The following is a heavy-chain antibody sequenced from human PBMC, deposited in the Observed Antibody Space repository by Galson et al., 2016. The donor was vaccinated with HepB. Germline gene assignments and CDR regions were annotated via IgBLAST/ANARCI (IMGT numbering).Heavy chain of an antibody. J-gene: IGHJ5*02. CDR1: GASISISGFY. D-gene: IGHD1-26*01. CDR3: ARSGIQYFWFDP. V-gene: IGHV4-39*01. CDR2: IDHSGST. Sequence: SETLSLTCTVSGASISISGFYWGWIRQPPGKGLEWIGSIDHSGSTYYNPTLQSRVPISIDTSKNQFSLKLNSVTAADTAVYYCARSGIQYFWFDPWGQGTLVTVSS.